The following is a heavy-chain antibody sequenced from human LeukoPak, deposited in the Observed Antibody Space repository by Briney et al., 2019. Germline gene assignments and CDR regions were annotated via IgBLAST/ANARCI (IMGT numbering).Heavy chain of an antibody. J-gene: IGHJ4*02. Sequence: GGSLRLSCAASGFTFDDYAMHWVRQAPGKGLEWVSGISWNSGSIGYADSVKGRFTISRDNAKNSLYLQMNSLRAEDTAVYYCATFSVDTAMVTDYWGQGTLVTVSS. V-gene: IGHV3-9*01. D-gene: IGHD5-18*01. CDR2: ISWNSGSI. CDR1: GFTFDDYA. CDR3: ATFSVDTAMVTDY.